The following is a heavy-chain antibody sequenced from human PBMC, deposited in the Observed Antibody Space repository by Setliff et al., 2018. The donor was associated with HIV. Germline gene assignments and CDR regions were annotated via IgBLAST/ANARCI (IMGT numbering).Heavy chain of an antibody. V-gene: IGHV4-34*01. Sequence: SETLSLTCAVYGGSFSGYYWSWIRQSPGKGLEWIGEIYHTGSTNYNPSLKSRVTISVDTSKNQFALRLSSATAADTAVYYCARGSEGYFDYWGQGTLVTVSS. CDR2: IYHTGST. CDR3: ARGSEGYFDY. J-gene: IGHJ4*02. CDR1: GGSFSGYY.